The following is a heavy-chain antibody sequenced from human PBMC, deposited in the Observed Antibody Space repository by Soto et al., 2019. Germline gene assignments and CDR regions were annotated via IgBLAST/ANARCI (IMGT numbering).Heavy chain of an antibody. CDR3: ASSGEFSASDYFGF. V-gene: IGHV3-9*01. Sequence: EVQLVQYGGGWVQPGRSLRLSCGASGFTFDDYGMHWVRQAPGKGLEWVSSISWNSGRIGYADSVKGRFTISRDNVKNSLYLQMNSLRAEDTALYYCASSGEFSASDYFGFWGQGTLVTVST. CDR2: ISWNSGRI. D-gene: IGHD3-10*01. J-gene: IGHJ4*02. CDR1: GFTFDDYG.